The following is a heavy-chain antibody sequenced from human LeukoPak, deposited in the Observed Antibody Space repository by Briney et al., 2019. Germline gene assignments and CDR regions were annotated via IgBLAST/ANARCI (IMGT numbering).Heavy chain of an antibody. Sequence: PSETLSLTCTVSGGSISSYYWTWIRQPPGQGLEWIGYIYYTGSTNFKPSLKSRVTISVDTSKHQISLNLRSVTDADTAVYYCARHSGRGNAFDIWGQGTRVTVSS. CDR2: IYYTGST. D-gene: IGHD6-25*01. CDR1: GGSISSYY. CDR3: ARHSGRGNAFDI. V-gene: IGHV4-59*08. J-gene: IGHJ3*02.